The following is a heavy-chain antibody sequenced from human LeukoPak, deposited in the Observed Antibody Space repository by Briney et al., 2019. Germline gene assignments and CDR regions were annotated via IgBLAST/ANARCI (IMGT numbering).Heavy chain of an antibody. CDR1: GFTVSSNY. CDR3: ARALPAAAGTNNWFDP. V-gene: IGHV3-53*05. CDR2: IYSGGST. D-gene: IGHD6-13*01. Sequence: GGSLRLSCAASGFTVSSNYMSWVRQAPGKGLEWVSVIYSGGSTYYADSVKGRFTISRDNSKNTLYLQMNSLRAEDTAVYYCARALPAAAGTNNWFDPWGQGTLVTVSS. J-gene: IGHJ5*02.